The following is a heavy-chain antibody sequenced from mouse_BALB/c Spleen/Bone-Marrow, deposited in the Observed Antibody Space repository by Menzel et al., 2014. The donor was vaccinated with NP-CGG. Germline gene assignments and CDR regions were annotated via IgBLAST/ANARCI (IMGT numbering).Heavy chain of an antibody. Sequence: QVHVKQSGPELVRPGVSVKISCKGSGYTFTDYAMHWVKQSHAKSLEWIGVISTYXGNTNYNQKFKGKATMTVDKSSSTAYMELARLTSEDSAIYYCARGIYYDSTWFAYWGQGTLVTVSA. CDR1: GYTFTDYA. V-gene: IGHV1-67*01. D-gene: IGHD2-4*01. J-gene: IGHJ3*01. CDR2: ISTYXGNT. CDR3: ARGIYYDSTWFAY.